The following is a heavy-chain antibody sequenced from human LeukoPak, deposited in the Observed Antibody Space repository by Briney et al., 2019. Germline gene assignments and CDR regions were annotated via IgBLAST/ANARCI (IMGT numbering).Heavy chain of an antibody. D-gene: IGHD3-16*02. CDR2: INAGNGNT. CDR3: ARSPTRAIAAFDI. J-gene: IGHJ3*02. CDR1: GGTFSSYA. Sequence: ASVKVSCKASGGTFSSYAISWVRQAPGQGLEWMGWINAGNGNTKYSQKFQGRVTITRDTSASTAYMELSSLRSEDTAVYYCARSPTRAIAAFDIWGQGTMVTVSS. V-gene: IGHV1-3*01.